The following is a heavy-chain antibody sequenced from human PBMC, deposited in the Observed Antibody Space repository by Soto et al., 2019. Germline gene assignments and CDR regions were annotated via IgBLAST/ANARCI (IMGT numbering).Heavy chain of an antibody. J-gene: IGHJ3*02. D-gene: IGHD1-1*01. CDR3: ARVERGTATTVVDAFDI. V-gene: IGHV4-34*01. CDR1: GGFVSSGSYY. Sequence: QVQLQQWGAGLLKPSETLSLTCAVYGGFVSSGSYYWSWIRQPPGKGLGWIGEMSHSGGTHFNPSLKSRVTISLDTSKNQFSLKISSVTAADTALYYCARVERGTATTVVDAFDIWGPGTMVSVSS. CDR2: MSHSGGT.